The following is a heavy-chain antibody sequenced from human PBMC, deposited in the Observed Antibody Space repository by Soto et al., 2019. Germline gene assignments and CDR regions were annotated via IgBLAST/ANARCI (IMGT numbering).Heavy chain of an antibody. D-gene: IGHD4-17*01. CDR1: GDSISSGGYY. Sequence: SETLSLTCTVSGDSISSGGYYWSWIRQHPGKGLEWIGYNFYSGSTYYNPSLKSRVTTSVDTSKNQFSLKLSSVTAADTAVYYCARTGYGDYFYQTWGQGTLVTVSS. J-gene: IGHJ4*02. CDR3: ARTGYGDYFYQT. V-gene: IGHV4-31*03. CDR2: NFYSGST.